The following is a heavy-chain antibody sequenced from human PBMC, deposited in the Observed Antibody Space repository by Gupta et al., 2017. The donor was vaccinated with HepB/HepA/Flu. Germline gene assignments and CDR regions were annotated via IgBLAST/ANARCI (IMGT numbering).Heavy chain of an antibody. J-gene: IGHJ4*02. D-gene: IGHD3-22*01. CDR3: ASLVVPWDYYDSSGYGGALDY. Sequence: EVQLVESGGGLVQPGGSLRLSCAASGFTFSSYWMSWVRQAPGKGLEWVANIKQDGSEKYYVDSVKGRFTISRDNAKNSLYLQMNSLRAEDTAVYYCASLVVPWDYYDSSGYGGALDYWGQGTLVTVSS. CDR1: GFTFSSYW. V-gene: IGHV3-7*01. CDR2: IKQDGSEK.